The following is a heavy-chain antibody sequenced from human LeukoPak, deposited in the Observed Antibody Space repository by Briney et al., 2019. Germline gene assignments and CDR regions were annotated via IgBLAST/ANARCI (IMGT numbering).Heavy chain of an antibody. V-gene: IGHV4-34*01. CDR2: INHSGST. Sequence: NTSETLSLTCAVYGGSFSGYYWSWIRQPPGKGLEWIGEINHSGSTNYNPSLKSRVTISVDTSKNQFSLKLSSVTAADTAVYYCARAGYYYGSGSYYNTPHFDYWGQGTLVTVSS. CDR3: ARAGYYYGSGSYYNTPHFDY. D-gene: IGHD3-10*01. J-gene: IGHJ4*02. CDR1: GGSFSGYY.